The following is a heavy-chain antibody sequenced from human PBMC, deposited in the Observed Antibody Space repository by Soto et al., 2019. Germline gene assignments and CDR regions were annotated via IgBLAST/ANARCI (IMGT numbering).Heavy chain of an antibody. J-gene: IGHJ6*02. CDR3: AREGASLTVSYGMDV. Sequence: ASVNVSCKASGYTFTSYGISWVRQAPGQGLEWMGWISAYNGNTNYAQKLQGRVTMTTDTSTSTAYMELRSLRSDDTAVYYCAREGASLTVSYGMDVWGQGTTVTVSS. D-gene: IGHD4-4*01. CDR2: ISAYNGNT. CDR1: GYTFTSYG. V-gene: IGHV1-18*04.